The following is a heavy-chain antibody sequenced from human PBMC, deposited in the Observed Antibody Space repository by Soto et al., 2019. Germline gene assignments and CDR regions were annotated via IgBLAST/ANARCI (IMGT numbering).Heavy chain of an antibody. D-gene: IGHD3-22*01. V-gene: IGHV4-4*02. CDR3: ARSVYYYDSSVGY. CDR2: IYHSGST. Sequence: QVQLQESGPGLVKPSWTLSLTCAVSGGSISSSNWWSWVRQPPGKGLEWIGEIYHSGSTNYNPSLKSRVTISVDKSKSQFSLKLSSVTAPDTAVYYCARSVYYYDSSVGYWGQGTLVTVSS. CDR1: GGSISSSNW. J-gene: IGHJ4*02.